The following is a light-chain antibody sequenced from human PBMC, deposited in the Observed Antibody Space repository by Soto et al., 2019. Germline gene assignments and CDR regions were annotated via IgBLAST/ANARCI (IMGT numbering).Light chain of an antibody. CDR1: SNDIGGYNY. Sequence: QSVLTQPPSASGSPGQSVTISCTGTSNDIGGYNYVSWYQQHPGKAPKLMIYEVTKRPSGVPDRFSGSRSGNTASLTVYGIQAEAAPHYYCCSSTGSNYLYVFGTGTKVTV. V-gene: IGLV2-8*01. CDR2: EVT. CDR3: CSSTGSNYLYV. J-gene: IGLJ1*01.